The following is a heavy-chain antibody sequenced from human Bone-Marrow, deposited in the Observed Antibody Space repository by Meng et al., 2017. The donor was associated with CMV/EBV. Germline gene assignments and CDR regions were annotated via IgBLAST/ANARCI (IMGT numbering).Heavy chain of an antibody. CDR1: GGTFSSYA. V-gene: IGHV1-69*05. Sequence: SAKVSCKASGGTFSSYAISWVRQDPGQGLEWMGEIIPIFGTANYAQKFKGRVTITTDESTSTAYMELSSLRSEDTAVYYCAREGKGLDVWGQGTTVTVSS. CDR2: IIPIFGTA. CDR3: AREGKGLDV. J-gene: IGHJ6*01.